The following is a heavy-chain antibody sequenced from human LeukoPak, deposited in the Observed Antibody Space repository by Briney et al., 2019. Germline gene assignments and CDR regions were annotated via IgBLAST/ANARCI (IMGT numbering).Heavy chain of an antibody. J-gene: IGHJ4*02. CDR3: ARDKIVGATLFDY. Sequence: PGGSLGLSCAASGFTFSSYWMSWVRQAPGKGLEWVANIKQDGSEKYYVDSVKGRFTISRDNAKNSLYLQMNSLRAEDTAVYYCARDKIVGATLFDYWGQGTLVTVSS. CDR1: GFTFSSYW. V-gene: IGHV3-7*01. D-gene: IGHD1-26*01. CDR2: IKQDGSEK.